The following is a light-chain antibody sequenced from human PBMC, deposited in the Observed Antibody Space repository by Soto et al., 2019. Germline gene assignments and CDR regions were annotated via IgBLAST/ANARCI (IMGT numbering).Light chain of an antibody. CDR2: DAS. Sequence: EIVLTQSPGTLSLSPGERATLSCRASQSISSTFLAWYQQKPGQAPRLLIYDASSRATGIPDRFSGSGSGTDFPLPISRLEPEDFGGYYCQQYGGSPMYTFGQGTKLEIK. CDR1: QSISSTF. V-gene: IGKV3-20*01. CDR3: QQYGGSPMYT. J-gene: IGKJ2*01.